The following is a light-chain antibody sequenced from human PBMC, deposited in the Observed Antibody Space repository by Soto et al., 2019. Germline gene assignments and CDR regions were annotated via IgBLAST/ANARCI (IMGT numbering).Light chain of an antibody. CDR1: QVITTS. J-gene: IGKJ2*01. V-gene: IGKV1-33*01. CDR3: QQYDSLPYT. Sequence: DIRMTQSPSSLSASLGDRITITCQASQVITTSLSWFQQRPGKAPRLLIFDASYLEAGVPSRFSGSRSGTDFSFTISSLQPEDIATYYCQQYDSLPYTFGQGTKLEIK. CDR2: DAS.